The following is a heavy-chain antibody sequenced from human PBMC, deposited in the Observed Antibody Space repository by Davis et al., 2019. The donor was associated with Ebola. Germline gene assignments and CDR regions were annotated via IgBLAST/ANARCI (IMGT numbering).Heavy chain of an antibody. V-gene: IGHV4-61*08. J-gene: IGHJ4*02. CDR3: AREYSSGSKDFDY. CDR1: GGFVSSGGYS. D-gene: IGHD6-19*01. Sequence: MPSETLSLTCAVSGGFVSSGGYSWSWIRQPPGKGLEWIGYYYYTGSTYYNPSLKSRVTISVDTSKNQFSLKLSSVTAADTAVYYCAREYSSGSKDFDYWGQGTLVTVSS. CDR2: YYYTGST.